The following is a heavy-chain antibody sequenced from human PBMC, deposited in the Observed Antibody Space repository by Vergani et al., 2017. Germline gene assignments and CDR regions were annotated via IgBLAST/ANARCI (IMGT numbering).Heavy chain of an antibody. CDR1: GGSFSTGGQS. Sequence: QVQLQESGPGLVKPSQTLSLTCTVSGGSFSTGGQSWTWLRKSAGKGLEWIGRIYTSGATNYNPSLRSRAIMSVDASKKHFSLKFTSVTAADTAVYYCARDGGEYDKDALDVWGQGTKVTVTS. V-gene: IGHV4-61*02. CDR3: ARDGGEYDKDALDV. J-gene: IGHJ3*01. CDR2: IYTSGAT. D-gene: IGHD2-21*01.